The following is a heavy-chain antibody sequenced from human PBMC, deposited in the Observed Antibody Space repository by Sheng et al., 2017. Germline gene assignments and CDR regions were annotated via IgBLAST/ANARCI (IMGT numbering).Heavy chain of an antibody. CDR1: GFTFSNAW. CDR2: IKSKTDGGTT. Sequence: EVQLVESGGGLVKAWGGPLRLSCAASGFTFSNAWMSWVRQAPGKGLEWVGRIKSKTDGGTTDYAAPVKGRFTISRDDSKNTLYLQMNSLKTXDTAVYYCTTEPTVTTWGYWGQGTLVTVSS. J-gene: IGHJ4*02. V-gene: IGHV3-15*01. CDR3: TTEPTVTTWGY. D-gene: IGHD4-17*01.